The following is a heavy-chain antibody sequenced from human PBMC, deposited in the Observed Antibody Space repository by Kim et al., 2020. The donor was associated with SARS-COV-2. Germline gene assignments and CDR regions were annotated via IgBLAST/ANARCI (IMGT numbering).Heavy chain of an antibody. V-gene: IGHV3-73*01. CDR2: IRSKANSYAT. Sequence: GGSLRLSCAASGFTFSGSAMHWVRQASGKGLEWVGRIRSKANSYATAYAASVKGRFPISRDDSKNTAYLQMNSLKTEDTAVYYCTRHSEWFGESNWFYPWGQGTLVTVSS. J-gene: IGHJ5*02. CDR3: TRHSEWFGESNWFYP. CDR1: GFTFSGSA. D-gene: IGHD3-10*01.